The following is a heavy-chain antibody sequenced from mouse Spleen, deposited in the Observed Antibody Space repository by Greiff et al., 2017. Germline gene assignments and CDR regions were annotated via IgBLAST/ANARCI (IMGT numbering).Heavy chain of an antibody. CDR2: ISSGSSTI. CDR3: ASYGSGAY. D-gene: IGHD1-1*01. Sequence: EVKVIESGGGLVQPGGSRKLSCAASGFTFSSFGMHWVRQAPEKGLEWVAYISSGSSTIYYADTVKGRFTISRDNPKNTLFLQMTSLRSEDTAMYYCASYGSGAYWGQGTLVTVSA. CDR1: GFTFSSFG. V-gene: IGHV5-17*02. J-gene: IGHJ3*01.